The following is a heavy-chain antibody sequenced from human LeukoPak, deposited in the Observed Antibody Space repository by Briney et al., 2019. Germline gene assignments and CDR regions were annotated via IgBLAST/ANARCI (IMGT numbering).Heavy chain of an antibody. CDR2: IYYSGST. J-gene: IGHJ6*02. V-gene: IGHV4-59*08. CDR1: GVSISSYY. CDR3: ARLSTMVRGSDYYYGMDV. Sequence: SETLSLTCTVSGVSISSYYWSWIRQPPGKGLEWIGYIYYSGSTNYNPSLKSRVTISVDTSKNQLSLKLRSVAAADTAVYYCARLSTMVRGSDYYYGMDVWGQGTTVTVSS. D-gene: IGHD3-10*01.